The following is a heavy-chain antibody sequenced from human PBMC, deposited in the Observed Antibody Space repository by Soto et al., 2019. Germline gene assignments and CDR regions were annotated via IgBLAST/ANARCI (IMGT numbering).Heavy chain of an antibody. CDR3: ARDGYGMDV. Sequence: QVQLQESGPGLVKPSETLSLTCTVSGGSVSSGSYYWSWIRQPPGKGLEWIGYIYYSGSTNYNPSLKRRVTISVETSKNQFSPKPSSVTAADTGVYYCARDGYGMDVWGQGTTVTVSS. CDR2: IYYSGST. J-gene: IGHJ6*02. V-gene: IGHV4-61*01. CDR1: GGSVSSGSYY.